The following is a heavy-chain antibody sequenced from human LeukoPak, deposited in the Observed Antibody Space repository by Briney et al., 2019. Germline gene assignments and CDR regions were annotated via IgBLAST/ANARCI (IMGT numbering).Heavy chain of an antibody. CDR1: GFTFSSYS. CDR2: ISSSSSYI. V-gene: IGHV3-21*01. D-gene: IGHD2-15*01. CDR3: ARECGGYCSGGSYDY. Sequence: GGSLRLSCAASGFTFSSYSMNWVRQAPGKGLEWVSSISSSSSYIFYADSVKGRFTISRDNAKNSLYLQMNSLRAEDTAVYYCARECGGYCSGGSYDYWGQGTLVTVSS. J-gene: IGHJ4*02.